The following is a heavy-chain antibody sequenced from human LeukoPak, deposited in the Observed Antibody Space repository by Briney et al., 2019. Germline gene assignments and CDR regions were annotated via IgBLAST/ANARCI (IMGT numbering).Heavy chain of an antibody. CDR2: INHSGST. Sequence: SETLSLTCAVYGGSFSGYYWSWIRQPPGKGLEWIGEINHSGSTNYNPSLKSRVTISVDTSKNQFSLRLSSVTAADTAVYYCARGHPYSSSAQYSSGWSSLYYFDYWGQGTLVTVSS. V-gene: IGHV4-34*01. CDR3: ARGHPYSSSAQYSSGWSSLYYFDY. J-gene: IGHJ4*02. D-gene: IGHD6-19*01. CDR1: GGSFSGYY.